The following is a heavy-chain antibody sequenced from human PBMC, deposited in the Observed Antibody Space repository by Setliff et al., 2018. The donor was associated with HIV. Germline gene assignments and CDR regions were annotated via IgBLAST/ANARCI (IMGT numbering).Heavy chain of an antibody. V-gene: IGHV4-59*01. J-gene: IGHJ3*02. CDR3: ARFPLLHKNAFDI. Sequence: SETLSLTCTVSGGSISSNYWSWMRQPPGTGLEWIGHIYYSGSTNYNPSLKSRVTISVDTSRNHFSLNLSSVTAADTAVYYCARFPLLHKNAFDIWGQGTMVTVSS. CDR2: IYYSGST. CDR1: GGSISSNY. D-gene: IGHD2-15*01.